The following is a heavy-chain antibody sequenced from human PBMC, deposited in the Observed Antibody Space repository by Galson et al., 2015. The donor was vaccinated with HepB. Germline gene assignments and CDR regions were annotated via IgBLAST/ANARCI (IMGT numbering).Heavy chain of an antibody. CDR3: ARDYYDSSGYYYNLGWYFDL. V-gene: IGHV3-33*01. CDR1: GFTFSSYG. D-gene: IGHD3-22*01. J-gene: IGHJ2*01. Sequence: SLRLSCAASGFTFSSYGMHWVRQAPGKGLEWVAVIWYDGSNKYYADSVKGRFTISRDNSKNTLYLQMNSLRAEDTAVYYCARDYYDSSGYYYNLGWYFDLWGRGTLVTVSS. CDR2: IWYDGSNK.